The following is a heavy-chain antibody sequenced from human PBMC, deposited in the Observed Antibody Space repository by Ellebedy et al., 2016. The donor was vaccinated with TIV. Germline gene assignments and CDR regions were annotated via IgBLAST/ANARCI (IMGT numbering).Heavy chain of an antibody. CDR1: GGTFSSYA. V-gene: IGHV1-69*13. CDR3: ARGNYYDSSRHFDY. J-gene: IGHJ4*02. D-gene: IGHD3-22*01. CDR2: IIPIFGTA. Sequence: SVKVSCXASGGTFSSYAISWVRQAPGQGLEWMGGIIPIFGTANYAQKFQGRVTITADESTSTAYMELSSLRSEDTAVYYCARGNYYDSSRHFDYWGQGTLVTVSS.